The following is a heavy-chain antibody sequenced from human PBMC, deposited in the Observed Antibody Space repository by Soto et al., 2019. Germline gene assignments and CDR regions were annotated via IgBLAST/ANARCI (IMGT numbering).Heavy chain of an antibody. CDR1: GLSISRYE. Sequence: TLSPSFGLAGLSISRYEWSWILQPXGKGLEWVGYIYSCGSTNYHPSLKSRVTISVDTPKNQFSLKLSSGTAADTAVYYCARISGNDPYYDSSGYYSVYYYHGMDVWGQGNTVHVSS. CDR3: ARISGNDPYYDSSGYYSVYYYHGMDV. CDR2: IYSCGST. V-gene: IGHV4-59*01. J-gene: IGHJ6*02. D-gene: IGHD3-22*01.